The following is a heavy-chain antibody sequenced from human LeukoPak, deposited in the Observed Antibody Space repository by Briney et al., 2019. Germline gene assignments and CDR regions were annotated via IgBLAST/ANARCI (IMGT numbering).Heavy chain of an antibody. Sequence: SETLSLTCAVSGYSISSGYHWGWIRQPPGKGLEWIGSIYHSGSTYYNPSLKSRVTISVDTSKNQFSLRLSSVTAADTAVYYCARPNYGSGSYSFDYWGQGTLVTVSS. CDR3: ARPNYGSGSYSFDY. CDR2: IYHSGST. CDR1: GYSISSGYH. D-gene: IGHD3-10*01. V-gene: IGHV4-38-2*01. J-gene: IGHJ4*02.